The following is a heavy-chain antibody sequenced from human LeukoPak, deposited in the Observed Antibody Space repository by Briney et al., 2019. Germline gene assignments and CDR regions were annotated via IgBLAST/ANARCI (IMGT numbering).Heavy chain of an antibody. CDR2: IDPTDSYT. V-gene: IGHV5-10-1*01. CDR3: ARQGGGGDFFDF. J-gene: IGHJ4*02. Sequence: GESLRISCKGSGYSFTSYWITWVRQMPGKGLEWMGRIDPTDSYTNYSPSFQGPVTISVDKSISTAYLQWSSLKASDTAMYYCARQGGGGDFFDFWGQGALVTVSS. D-gene: IGHD2-15*01. CDR1: GYSFTSYW.